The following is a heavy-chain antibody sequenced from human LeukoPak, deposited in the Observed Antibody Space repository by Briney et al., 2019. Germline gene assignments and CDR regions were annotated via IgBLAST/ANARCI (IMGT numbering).Heavy chain of an antibody. Sequence: AGSLRLSCAASGFTFSGHGMRWVRQAPGKGLECVSAISDTGDTTYYADSVKGRFTISRDNSKNTLYLQMNSLRAEDTALYFCAKARGFAEFDYWGQGTLVTVSS. D-gene: IGHD3-10*01. CDR3: AKARGFAEFDY. V-gene: IGHV3-23*01. J-gene: IGHJ4*02. CDR1: GFTFSGHG. CDR2: ISDTGDTT.